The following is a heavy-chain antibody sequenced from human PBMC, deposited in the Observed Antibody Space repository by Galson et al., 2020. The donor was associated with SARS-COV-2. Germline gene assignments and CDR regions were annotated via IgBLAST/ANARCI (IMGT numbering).Heavy chain of an antibody. CDR3: ARHNYGGNPLARFDY. V-gene: IGHV4-59*08. Sequence: ETSETLSLTCTVSGGSISSYYWSWIRQSPGKGLEWIGYISYIGNTNYNPSLKSRVTISVDTSKSQFSLKLSSVTAADTAVYYCARHNYGGNPLARFDYWGQGTLVTASS. D-gene: IGHD2-15*01. CDR2: ISYIGNT. J-gene: IGHJ4*02. CDR1: GGSISSYY.